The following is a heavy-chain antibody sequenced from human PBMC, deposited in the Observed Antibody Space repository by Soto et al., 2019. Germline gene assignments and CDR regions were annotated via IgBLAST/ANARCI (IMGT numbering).Heavy chain of an antibody. Sequence: QVQLVQSGAEVKKPGASVKVSCKASGYTFTSYGISWVRQAPGQGLGWLGWIGTYNGDTNYAQNFQGRVTMTTDTSSRTVCMELRSVCSDNSAVKYSATVRADLGYCRGRSYLPYYSGMDDCSQVTTVTVSS. CDR1: GYTFTSYG. V-gene: IGHV1-18*01. J-gene: IGHJ6*02. CDR2: IGTYNGDT. D-gene: IGHD2-15*01. CDR3: ATVRADLGYCRGRSYLPYYSGMDD.